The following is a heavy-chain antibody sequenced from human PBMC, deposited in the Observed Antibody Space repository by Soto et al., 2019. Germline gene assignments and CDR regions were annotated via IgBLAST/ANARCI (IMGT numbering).Heavy chain of an antibody. CDR1: GFTFSSCV. J-gene: IGHJ4*02. Sequence: EVQLLESGGGLVQPGGSLRLSCAASGFTFSSCVMNWVRQAPGKGLEWVSSIGGSGDDTYYADSVKGRFTISRDNSKNTLYVQMNSLRAEDTAVYYCAIESYKRRTDFDYWGQGTLVTVSS. V-gene: IGHV3-23*01. CDR2: IGGSGDDT. D-gene: IGHD3-10*01. CDR3: AIESYKRRTDFDY.